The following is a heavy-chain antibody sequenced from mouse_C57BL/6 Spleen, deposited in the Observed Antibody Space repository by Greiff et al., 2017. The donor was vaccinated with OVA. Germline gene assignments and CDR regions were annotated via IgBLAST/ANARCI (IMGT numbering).Heavy chain of an antibody. V-gene: IGHV1-26*01. D-gene: IGHD3-3*01. CDR2: INPNNGGT. CDR3: ARGRDEGNYFDY. Sequence: VQLKQSGPELVKPGASVKISCKASGYTFTDYYMNWVKQSHGKSLEWIGDINPNNGGTSYNQKFKGKATLTVDKSSSTAYMELRSLTSEDSAVYYCARGRDEGNYFDYWGQGTTLTVSS. CDR1: GYTFTDYY. J-gene: IGHJ2*01.